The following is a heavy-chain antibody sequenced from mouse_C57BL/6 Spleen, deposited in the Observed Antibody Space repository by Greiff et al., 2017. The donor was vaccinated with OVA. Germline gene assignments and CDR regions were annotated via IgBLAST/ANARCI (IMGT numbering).Heavy chain of an antibody. CDR3: ATGGSSRFAY. CDR2: INPNNGGT. CDR1: GYTFTDYY. V-gene: IGHV1-26*01. D-gene: IGHD1-1*01. Sequence: VQLQQSGPELVKPGASVKISCKASGYTFTDYYMNWVKQSHGKSLEWIGDINPNNGGTSYNQKFKGKATLTVDKSSSTAYMELRSLTSEDSAVYYCATGGSSRFAYWGQGTLVTVSA. J-gene: IGHJ3*01.